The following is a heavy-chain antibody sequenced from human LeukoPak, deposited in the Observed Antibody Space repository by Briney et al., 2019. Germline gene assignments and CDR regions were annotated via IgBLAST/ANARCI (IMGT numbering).Heavy chain of an antibody. CDR1: GYTLTELS. D-gene: IGHD3-3*01. J-gene: IGHJ6*03. CDR2: FDPEDGET. CDR3: AIFGVVTNYYYYMDV. V-gene: IGHV1-24*01. Sequence: ASVKVSCKVSGYTLTELSMHWVRQAPGEGLEWMGGFDPEDGETIYAQKFQGRVAMTEDTSTDTAYMELSSLRSEDTAVYYCAIFGVVTNYYYYMDVWGKGTTVTVSS.